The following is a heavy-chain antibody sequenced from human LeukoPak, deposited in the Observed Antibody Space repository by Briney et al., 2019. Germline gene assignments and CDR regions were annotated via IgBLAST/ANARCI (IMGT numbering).Heavy chain of an antibody. CDR2: IYYSGST. V-gene: IGHV4-30-4*08. CDR1: GGSISSGDYY. D-gene: IGHD6-19*01. Sequence: SETLSLTCTVSGGSISSGDYYWSWIRQPPGKGLEWIGYIYYSGSTYYNPSLKSRVTISVDTSKNQFSLKLSSVTAADTAVYYCARDCIAVAGYYFDYWGQGTLVTVSS. CDR3: ARDCIAVAGYYFDY. J-gene: IGHJ4*02.